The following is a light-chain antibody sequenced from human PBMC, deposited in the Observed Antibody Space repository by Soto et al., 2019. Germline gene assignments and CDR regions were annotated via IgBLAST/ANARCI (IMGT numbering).Light chain of an antibody. CDR3: QSYASSLSGWV. J-gene: IGLJ3*02. CDR1: SSNIGAGYG. CDR2: GNS. Sequence: QSVLTQPPSVSGAPGQRVTISCTGSSSNIGAGYGVHWYQQLPGTAPKLLIYGNSNRPSGVPDRFSGSKSGTSASLAITGLQAEDEADYYRQSYASSLSGWVFGGGTKLPVL. V-gene: IGLV1-40*01.